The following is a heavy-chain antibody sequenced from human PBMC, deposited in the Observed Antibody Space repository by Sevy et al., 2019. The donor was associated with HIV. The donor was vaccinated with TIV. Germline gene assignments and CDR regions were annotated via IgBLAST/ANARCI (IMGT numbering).Heavy chain of an antibody. V-gene: IGHV3-23*01. CDR1: GFTFSSYA. Sequence: GGSLRLSCAASGFTFSSYAMSWVRQAPGKGLEWVSAISGSGGSTYYADSVKGRFTISRDNSKNTQYLQMNSLRAEDTAVYYCAKDNYYDSRAPRGWFDPWGQGTLVTVSS. J-gene: IGHJ5*02. D-gene: IGHD3-22*01. CDR2: ISGSGGST. CDR3: AKDNYYDSRAPRGWFDP.